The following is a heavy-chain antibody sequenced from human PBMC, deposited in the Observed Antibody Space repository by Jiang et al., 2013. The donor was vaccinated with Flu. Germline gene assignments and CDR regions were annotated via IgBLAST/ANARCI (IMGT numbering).Heavy chain of an antibody. D-gene: IGHD2-15*01. CDR1: GGSISSYY. Sequence: GPGLVKPSETLSLTCTVSGGSISSYYWSWIRQPPGKGLEWIGYIYYSGSTNYNPSLKSRVTISVDTSKNQFSLKLSSVTAADTAVYYCARHPPRSSGTLGYCSGGSCWRGAFDIVGPRGQVVTVSS. V-gene: IGHV4-59*08. J-gene: IGHJ3*02. CDR2: IYYSGST. CDR3: ARHPPRSSGTLGYCSGGSCWRGAFDI.